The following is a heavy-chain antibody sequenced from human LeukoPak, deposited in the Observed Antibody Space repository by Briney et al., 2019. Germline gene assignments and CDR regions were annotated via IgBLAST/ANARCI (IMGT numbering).Heavy chain of an antibody. D-gene: IGHD5-18*01. Sequence: SETLSLTCTVSGDSISSGDYHWSWIRQPAGKGLEWIGRISSSGSTNYNPSLKSRVTISVDTSKNQFSLKLRSVTAADTAVYYCASNNHRDGYSYGDYYFDYWGQGTLVTVSS. J-gene: IGHJ4*02. V-gene: IGHV4-61*02. CDR3: ASNNHRDGYSYGDYYFDY. CDR2: ISSSGST. CDR1: GDSISSGDYH.